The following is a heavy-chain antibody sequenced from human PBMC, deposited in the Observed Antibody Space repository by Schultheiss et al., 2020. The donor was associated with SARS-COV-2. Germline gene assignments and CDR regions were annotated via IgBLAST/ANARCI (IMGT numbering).Heavy chain of an antibody. CDR3: ARIQGVLMRNWFDP. CDR1: GFSLSTSGVG. CDR2: IYWDDDK. V-gene: IGHV2-5*02. J-gene: IGHJ5*02. Sequence: SGPTLVKPTQTLTLTCTFSGFSLSTSGVGVGWIRQPPGKALEWLALIYWDDDKRYSTSLKSRLTISKDTSKSQVVLTMTNMDPVDTATYYCARIQGVLMRNWFDPWGQGTLVTVSS. D-gene: IGHD2-8*01.